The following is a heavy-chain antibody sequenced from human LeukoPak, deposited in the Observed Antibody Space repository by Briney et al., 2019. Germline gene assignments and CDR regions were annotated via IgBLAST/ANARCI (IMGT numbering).Heavy chain of an antibody. D-gene: IGHD3-3*01. V-gene: IGHV3-7*01. J-gene: IGHJ4*02. CDR3: ARDPTIFGVVIVPDY. CDR1: GFTLSSYW. Sequence: GGSLRLSCAASGFTLSSYWMSWVRQAPGKGLEWVANIKQEESEKYYVDSVKGRFTISRDNAKNSLYLQMNSLRAEDTAVYYCARDPTIFGVVIVPDYWGQGTLVTVSS. CDR2: IKQEESEK.